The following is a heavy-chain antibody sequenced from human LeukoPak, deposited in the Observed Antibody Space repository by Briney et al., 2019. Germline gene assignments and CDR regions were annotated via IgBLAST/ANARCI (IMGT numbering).Heavy chain of an antibody. V-gene: IGHV3-21*01. J-gene: IGHJ6*03. CDR2: ITSGSSYI. D-gene: IGHD3-9*01. CDR1: GFTFSSFS. Sequence: PGGSLRLSCAASGFTFSSFSMNWVRQAPGKGLEWVSSITSGSSYIYYAHSVKGRFTISRDNAKNSLYLQMNSLRAEDTAVYYCVRSDWGGNYHYYMDVWGKGTTVIVSS. CDR3: VRSDWGGNYHYYMDV.